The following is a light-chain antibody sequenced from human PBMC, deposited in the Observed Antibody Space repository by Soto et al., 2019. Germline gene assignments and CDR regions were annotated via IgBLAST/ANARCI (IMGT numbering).Light chain of an antibody. CDR1: QSVSNN. V-gene: IGKV3-15*01. Sequence: EIVLTQFPRTLSLSAGERATLSCRASQSVSNNLAWYQQKPGQAPRLLIYGASTRATGIPARFSGGGSGTEFTLTINSLQSEDFAVYYCQQYNNWPPKYTFGQGTKLDIK. J-gene: IGKJ2*01. CDR2: GAS. CDR3: QQYNNWPPKYT.